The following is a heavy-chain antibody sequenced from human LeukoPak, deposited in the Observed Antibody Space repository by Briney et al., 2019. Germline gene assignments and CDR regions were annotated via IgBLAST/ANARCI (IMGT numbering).Heavy chain of an antibody. D-gene: IGHD6-19*01. J-gene: IGHJ5*01. CDR3: ARRAVASSVGNFWFDS. Sequence: GESLKISCNVSGYSFATYWIGWVRLMPGKGLECMGIIYPGDSDTRYSPSFQGQVTISADKSISTAYLQWSSLGPSDTAMYYCARRAVASSVGNFWFDSWGQGTLVTVSS. CDR1: GYSFATYW. CDR2: IYPGDSDT. V-gene: IGHV5-51*01.